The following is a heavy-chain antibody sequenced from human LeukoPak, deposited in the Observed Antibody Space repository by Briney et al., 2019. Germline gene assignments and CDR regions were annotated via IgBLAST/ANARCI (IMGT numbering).Heavy chain of an antibody. CDR1: GFTFSSYA. CDR3: ARDPRGGYDGSYYYYYMDV. V-gene: IGHV3-30*04. CDR2: ISYDGSNK. J-gene: IGHJ6*03. D-gene: IGHD5-12*01. Sequence: GRSLRLSCAASGFTFSSYAMHWVRQAPGKGLEWVAVISYDGSNKYYADSVKGRFTISRDNSKNTLYLQMNSLRAEDTAVYYCARDPRGGYDGSYYYYYMDVWGKGTTVTVSS.